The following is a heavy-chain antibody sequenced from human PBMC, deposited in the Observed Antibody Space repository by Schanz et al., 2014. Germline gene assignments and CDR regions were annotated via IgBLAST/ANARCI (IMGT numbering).Heavy chain of an antibody. V-gene: IGHV1-69*04. CDR2: IIPPLRQT. Sequence: QVQLVQSGAAVKKPGSSVKVSCKSSGATFNSYAFGWVRQAPGQGFEWVGSIIPPLRQTRYAQKFEERVIITADTSTTTVYMDLASLTSDDTAVYFCARIIDGDYLYWGQGTLVTVSS. CDR1: GATFNSYA. CDR3: ARIIDGDYLY. J-gene: IGHJ4*02. D-gene: IGHD4-17*01.